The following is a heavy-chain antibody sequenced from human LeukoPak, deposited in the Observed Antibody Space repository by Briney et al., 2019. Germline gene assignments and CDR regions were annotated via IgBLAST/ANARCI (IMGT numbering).Heavy chain of an antibody. V-gene: IGHV3-30*02. J-gene: IGHJ4*02. D-gene: IGHD2-2*03. Sequence: GGSLRLSCAASGFTFSSYGMHWVRQAPGKGLEWVEFIRYDGSNKYYADSVKGRFTISRDNSKNTLYLQMNSLRAEDTAVYYCAAHLDIVVVPALDYWGQGTLVTVSS. CDR2: IRYDGSNK. CDR1: GFTFSSYG. CDR3: AAHLDIVVVPALDY.